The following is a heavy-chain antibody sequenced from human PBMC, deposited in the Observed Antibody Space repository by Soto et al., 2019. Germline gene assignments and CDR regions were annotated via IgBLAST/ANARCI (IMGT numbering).Heavy chain of an antibody. V-gene: IGHV1-2*02. D-gene: IGHD1-1*01. J-gene: IGHJ5*02. CDR1: RYIFTAYF. CDR3: ASHDPGARFDP. CDR2: INPNNGAT. Sequence: QVQLVQSEAEVKKPGASVKVSCKAPRYIFTAYFMHWVRQAPGQGRGWMGWINPNNGATHYGLSFQGRVTMTRDTSISTAYMELSSLRSDDTAVYYCASHDPGARFDPWGQGTLVIVSS.